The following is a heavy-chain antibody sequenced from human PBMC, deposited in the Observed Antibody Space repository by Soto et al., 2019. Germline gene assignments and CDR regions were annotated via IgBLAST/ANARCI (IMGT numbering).Heavy chain of an antibody. J-gene: IGHJ3*02. CDR2: IYYSGST. Sequence: PSETLSLTCTVSGGSISSGGYYWSWIRQHPGKGLEWIGYIYYSGSTYHNPSLKSRVTISVDTSKNQFSLKLSSVTAADTAVYYCARDVHDILTGWGAFDIWGQGTMVTVSS. CDR1: GGSISSGGYY. CDR3: ARDVHDILTGWGAFDI. D-gene: IGHD3-9*01. V-gene: IGHV4-31*03.